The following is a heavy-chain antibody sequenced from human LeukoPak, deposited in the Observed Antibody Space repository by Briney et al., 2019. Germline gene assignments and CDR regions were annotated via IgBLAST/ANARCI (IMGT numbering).Heavy chain of an antibody. CDR3: ARGARGSYGWFDP. D-gene: IGHD1-26*01. CDR1: GGSFSGYY. CDR2: INHSGST. J-gene: IGHJ5*02. V-gene: IGHV4-34*01. Sequence: PSETLSLTCAVYGGSFSGYYWSWIRQPPGKGLEWIGKINHSGSTNYNPSLKSRVTISVDASKNQFSLRLSSVTAADTAVYYCARGARGSYGWFDPWGQGTLVTVSS.